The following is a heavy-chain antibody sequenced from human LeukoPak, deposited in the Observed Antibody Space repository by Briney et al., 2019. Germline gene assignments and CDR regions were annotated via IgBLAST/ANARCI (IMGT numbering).Heavy chain of an antibody. CDR3: ARGRRYSSPDY. J-gene: IGHJ4*02. CDR2: MNPNSGNT. D-gene: IGHD6-13*01. Sequence: ASVKVSCKASGYTFTSYDINWVRQATGQGLEWMGWMNPNSGNTGYAQKFQGRVTITTDESTSTAYMELSSLRSEDTAVYYCARGRRYSSPDYWGQGTLVTVSS. V-gene: IGHV1-8*01. CDR1: GYTFTSYD.